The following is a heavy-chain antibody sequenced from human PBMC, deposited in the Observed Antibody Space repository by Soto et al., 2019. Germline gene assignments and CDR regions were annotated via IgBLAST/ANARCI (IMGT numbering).Heavy chain of an antibody. CDR1: GYTFTSYG. D-gene: IGHD1-1*01. CDR2: ISAHNGNT. J-gene: IGHJ4*02. V-gene: IGHV1-18*01. Sequence: QVHLVQSGAEVKKPGASVKVSCKASGYTFTSYGITWVRHAPGQGLAWMGWISAHNGNTDYAQKLQGRVIVTRDTSTSTAYMELRSLISDDTAVYYCARGRYGDYWGQGALVTVSS. CDR3: ARGRYGDY.